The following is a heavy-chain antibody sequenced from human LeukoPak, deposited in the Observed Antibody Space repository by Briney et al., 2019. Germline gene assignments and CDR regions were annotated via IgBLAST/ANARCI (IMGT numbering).Heavy chain of an antibody. CDR2: INPNSGGT. CDR1: GYTFTGYY. V-gene: IGHV1-2*02. D-gene: IGHD1-26*01. J-gene: IGHJ4*02. Sequence: EASVKVSCKASGYTFTGYYMHWVRQPPGQGLEWMGWINPNSGGTNYAQKFQGRVTMTRDTSISTAYMELSRLRSDDTAVYYCARESRAFHGSYFDYWGQGTLVTVSS. CDR3: ARESRAFHGSYFDY.